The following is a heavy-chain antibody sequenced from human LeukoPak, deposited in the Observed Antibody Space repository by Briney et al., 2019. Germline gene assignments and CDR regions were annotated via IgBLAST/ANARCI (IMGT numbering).Heavy chain of an antibody. D-gene: IGHD6-19*01. CDR1: GFTFSSYS. Sequence: GGSLRLSCAASGFTFSSYSMNWVRQAPGKGLEWVSSISSSSSYIYYADSVKGRFTISRDNAKNSLYLQMNSLRAEDTAVYYCACIAVADDMKDYFDYWGQGTLVTVSS. J-gene: IGHJ4*02. V-gene: IGHV3-21*01. CDR2: ISSSSSYI. CDR3: ACIAVADDMKDYFDY.